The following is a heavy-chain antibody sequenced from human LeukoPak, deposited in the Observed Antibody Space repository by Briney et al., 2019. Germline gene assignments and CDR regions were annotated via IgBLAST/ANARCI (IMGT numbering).Heavy chain of an antibody. J-gene: IGHJ4*02. CDR3: TAHRGYCSGGSCMGY. CDR1: GFTFSHAW. CDR2: IKSKTDGGTA. Sequence: GGSLRLSCAASGFTFSHAWMSWVRQAPGKGLEWVGRIKSKTDGGTADYAAPVKGRFTISRDDSKNTLYLQMNSLKTEDTAVYYCTAHRGYCSGGSCMGYWGQGTLVTVSS. D-gene: IGHD2-15*01. V-gene: IGHV3-15*01.